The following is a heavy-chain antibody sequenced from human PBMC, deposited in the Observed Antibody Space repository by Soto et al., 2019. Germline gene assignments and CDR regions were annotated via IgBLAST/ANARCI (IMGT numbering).Heavy chain of an antibody. D-gene: IGHD1-26*01. J-gene: IGHJ4*02. CDR3: PATPIVGATTPFDY. CDR1: GFTFTSSA. CDR2: IVVGSGNT. V-gene: IGHV1-58*01. Sequence: SVKVSCKASGFTFTSSAVQCVRQARGQRPEWIGWIVVGSGNTNYAQKFQERVTITRDMSTSTAYMELSSLSSEDRPVYYCPATPIVGATTPFDYWGQGTLVTVSS.